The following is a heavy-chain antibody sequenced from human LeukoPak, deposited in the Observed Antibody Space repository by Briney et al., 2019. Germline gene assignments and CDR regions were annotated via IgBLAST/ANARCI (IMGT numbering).Heavy chain of an antibody. CDR2: ISGSGGST. V-gene: IGHV3-23*01. CDR3: AKVKGSSGYYKLPSDY. Sequence: PGGSLRLSCAASGFTFSSYGMSWVRQAPGKGLEWVSAISGSGGSTYYADSVKGRFTISRDNSKNTLYLQMNSLRAEDTAVYYCAKVKGSSGYYKLPSDYWGQGTLVTVSS. CDR1: GFTFSSYG. D-gene: IGHD3-22*01. J-gene: IGHJ4*02.